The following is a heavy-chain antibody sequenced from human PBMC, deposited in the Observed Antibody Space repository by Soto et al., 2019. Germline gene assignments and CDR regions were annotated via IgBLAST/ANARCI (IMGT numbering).Heavy chain of an antibody. CDR1: GYSFTSYW. V-gene: IGHV5-51*01. D-gene: IGHD2-2*03. J-gene: IGHJ4*02. CDR2: IYPGDSDT. CDR3: ARDTRLDISQPSDY. Sequence: PGESLNISCKGSGYSFTSYWIGWVRQMPGKGLEWMGIIYPGDSDTRYSPSFQGQVTISADKSISTAYLQWSSLKASDDTAVYYCARDTRLDISQPSDYWGQGTLVTVSS.